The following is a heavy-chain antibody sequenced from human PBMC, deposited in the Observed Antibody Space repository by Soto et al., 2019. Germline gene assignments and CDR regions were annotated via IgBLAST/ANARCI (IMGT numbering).Heavy chain of an antibody. CDR2: INGDASST. V-gene: IGHV3-74*01. Sequence: GESLRLSCAASGFSFRSSWMHWVRQGPGKGLVWVARINGDASSTKYVDSVQGRFTISRDNSKNKLYLQMNTLRADDTAVYYCARDYMVRGRDSNWFDPWGHGTLVTVSS. CDR3: ARDYMVRGRDSNWFDP. CDR1: GFSFRSSW. J-gene: IGHJ5*02. D-gene: IGHD3-10*01.